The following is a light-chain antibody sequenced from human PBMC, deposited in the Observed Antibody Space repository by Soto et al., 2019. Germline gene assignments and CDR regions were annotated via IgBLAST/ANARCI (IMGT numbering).Light chain of an antibody. J-gene: IGKJ1*01. CDR1: QTVSSW. Sequence: DIPMTQSPSTLSASVGDRVTITCRASQTVSSWLAWYQQKPGKAPKLLIYDASSLESGVPSRFSGSGSGTEFTLISSSLQADYFATYCCKQYNSYWTFGQGTKVEIK. CDR2: DAS. V-gene: IGKV1-5*01. CDR3: KQYNSYWT.